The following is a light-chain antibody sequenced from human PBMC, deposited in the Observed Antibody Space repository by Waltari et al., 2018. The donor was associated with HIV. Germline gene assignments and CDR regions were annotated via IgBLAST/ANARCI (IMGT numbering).Light chain of an antibody. CDR2: DVT. Sequence: QSALTQPRSVSGSPGQSVTISCTGTSSDVGGYNYVSWYQKHPGKAPKLIIYDVTKRPSGVPDRSSGSKSDNTASLTISGLQAEDETDYYCCSYAGSYSWVFGGGTKLTVL. V-gene: IGLV2-11*01. CDR3: CSYAGSYSWV. J-gene: IGLJ3*02. CDR1: SSDVGGYNY.